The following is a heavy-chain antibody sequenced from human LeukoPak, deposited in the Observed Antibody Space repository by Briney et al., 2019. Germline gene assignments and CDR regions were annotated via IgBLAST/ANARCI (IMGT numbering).Heavy chain of an antibody. Sequence: SQTLSLTCTVSAGSINSDDYYWSWIRQPAGKGLEWIGRIYSPGTNYNYNPSLKSRVTRSIDTSKTQFSLKLTSVTAGDTAVYYCARGIGTSYESSRDAFDIWGQGTMVTVSS. CDR1: AGSINSDDYY. V-gene: IGHV4-61*02. J-gene: IGHJ3*02. D-gene: IGHD3-22*01. CDR2: IYSPGT. CDR3: ARGIGTSYESSRDAFDI.